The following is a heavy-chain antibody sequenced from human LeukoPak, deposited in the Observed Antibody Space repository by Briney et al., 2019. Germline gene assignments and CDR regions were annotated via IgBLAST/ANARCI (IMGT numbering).Heavy chain of an antibody. CDR2: TYYRSKWSN. CDR1: GDIVSSNSAA. Sequence: SQTLSLTCAISGDIVSSNSAAWNWIRQSPSRGLEWLGRTYYRSKWSNDYAVSVKSRITINPDTSKNQFSLQLSSVTPEDTAVYYCARVAPYSSSWYYSYYYYMDVWGKGTTVTISS. CDR3: ARVAPYSSSWYYSYYYYMDV. V-gene: IGHV6-1*01. J-gene: IGHJ6*03. D-gene: IGHD6-13*01.